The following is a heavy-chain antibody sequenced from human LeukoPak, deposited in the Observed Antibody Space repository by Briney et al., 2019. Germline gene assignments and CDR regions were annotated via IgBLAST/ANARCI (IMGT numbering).Heavy chain of an antibody. D-gene: IGHD3-22*01. V-gene: IGHV4-34*01. CDR2: INHSGST. Sequence: KPSETLSLTCAVYGGSFSGDYWSWIRQPPGKGLEWIGEINHSGSTNYNPSLKSRVTISVDTSKNQFSLKLSSVTAADTAVYYCARRSGYDSSGYYYVVVDYWGQGTLVTVSS. CDR3: ARRSGYDSSGYYYVVVDY. J-gene: IGHJ4*02. CDR1: GGSFSGDY.